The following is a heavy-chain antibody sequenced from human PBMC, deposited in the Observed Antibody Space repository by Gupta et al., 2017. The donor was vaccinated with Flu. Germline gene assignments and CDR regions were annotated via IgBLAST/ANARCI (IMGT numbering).Heavy chain of an antibody. Sequence: QVQLQESGPGLVKASETLSLSCTVSGGPIGSYYWSWIRQPPGKGPEWIGYIYYDGTTNDNPSLKSRVTMSVDTAKKQFSLKLSSVYEAETAVYFWACGGKYGSFDIWGQGAMVTVAS. CDR3: ACGGKYGSFDI. CDR2: IYYDGTT. D-gene: IGHD4-23*01. J-gene: IGHJ3*02. V-gene: IGHV4-59*01. CDR1: GGPIGSYY.